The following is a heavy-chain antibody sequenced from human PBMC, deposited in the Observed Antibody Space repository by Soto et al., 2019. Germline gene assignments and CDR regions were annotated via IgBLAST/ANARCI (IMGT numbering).Heavy chain of an antibody. CDR3: AHKAAAGILSPYAFDI. V-gene: IGHV2-5*02. Sequence: QITLKESGPPLVKPTQTLTLTCTFSGFSLSTSGVGVGWIRQPPGKALEWLALIYWDDDKRYSPSLKSRLTITKDSSKNQVVLTMTNMDPVDTATYYCAHKAAAGILSPYAFDIWGQGTMVTVSS. CDR2: IYWDDDK. D-gene: IGHD6-13*01. J-gene: IGHJ3*02. CDR1: GFSLSTSGVG.